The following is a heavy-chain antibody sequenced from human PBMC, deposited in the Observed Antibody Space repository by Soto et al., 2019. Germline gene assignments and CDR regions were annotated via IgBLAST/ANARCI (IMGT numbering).Heavy chain of an antibody. V-gene: IGHV1-69*13. D-gene: IGHD1-26*01. Sequence: SVKVSCKASGGTFSSYAISWVRQAPGQGLEWMGGIVPIFGTANYAQKFQGRVTITADESTSTAYMELSSLRSEDTAVYYCARPGSGSYLGYDAFDIWGQGTMVTVSS. J-gene: IGHJ3*02. CDR1: GGTFSSYA. CDR3: ARPGSGSYLGYDAFDI. CDR2: IVPIFGTA.